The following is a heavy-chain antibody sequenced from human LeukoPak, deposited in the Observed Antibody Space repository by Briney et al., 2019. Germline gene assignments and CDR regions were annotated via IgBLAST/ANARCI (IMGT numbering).Heavy chain of an antibody. Sequence: ASVKVSCKASGYTFTGYYMHWVRQAPGQGLEWMGWINPNSGGTNHAQKFQGRVTMARDTSISTAYMELSRLRSDDTAVYYCASIALNRQWLGPGVGYWGQGTLVTVSS. CDR2: INPNSGGT. D-gene: IGHD6-19*01. V-gene: IGHV1-2*02. CDR3: ASIALNRQWLGPGVGY. J-gene: IGHJ4*02. CDR1: GYTFTGYY.